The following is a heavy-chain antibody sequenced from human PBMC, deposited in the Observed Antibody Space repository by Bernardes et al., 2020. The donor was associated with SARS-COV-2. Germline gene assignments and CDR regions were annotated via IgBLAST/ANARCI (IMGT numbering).Heavy chain of an antibody. CDR2: ISTGGSTK. D-gene: IGHD5-18*01. Sequence: GGSLRLSCAVTGFTLRSYVMNWVRQAPGKGLEWVSYISTGGSTKYYADSVKGRFTISRDNAKNSLYLQMNSLRAEDTAVYYCAREYTYGFDSWGQGTLVTVSS. J-gene: IGHJ4*02. V-gene: IGHV3-48*03. CDR1: GFTLRSYV. CDR3: AREYTYGFDS.